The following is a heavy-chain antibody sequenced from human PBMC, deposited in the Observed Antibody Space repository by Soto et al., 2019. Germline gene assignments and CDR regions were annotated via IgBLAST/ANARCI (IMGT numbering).Heavy chain of an antibody. D-gene: IGHD2-15*01. CDR1: GGSFSGYY. Sequence: SETLSLTCAVYGGSFSGYYWSWIRQPPGKGLEWIGEINHSGSTNYNPFLKSRVTISVDASKNQFSLKLSSVTAADTAVYYCARGRCSGGSCYSSWFDPWGQGTLVTVSS. CDR2: INHSGST. CDR3: ARGRCSGGSCYSSWFDP. V-gene: IGHV4-34*01. J-gene: IGHJ5*02.